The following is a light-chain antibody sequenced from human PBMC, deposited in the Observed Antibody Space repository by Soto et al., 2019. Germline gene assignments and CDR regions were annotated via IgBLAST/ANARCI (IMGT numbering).Light chain of an antibody. CDR1: TSDVGGYNR. V-gene: IGLV2-14*03. CDR3: SSFTISSTWV. CDR2: DVS. Sequence: QAVLTQPASVSGSPGQSITISCTGTTSDVGGYNRVSWYQQHPGKAPTLMIKDVSNRPSGVSDRFSGSKSGNTASLTISGLQPEDEADYYCSSFTISSTWVFGGGTKLTVL. J-gene: IGLJ3*02.